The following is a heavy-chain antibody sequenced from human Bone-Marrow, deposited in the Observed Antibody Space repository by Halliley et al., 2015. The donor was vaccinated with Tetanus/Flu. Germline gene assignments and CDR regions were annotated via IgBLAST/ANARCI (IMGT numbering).Heavy chain of an antibody. CDR2: IYPEDSET. CDR3: ASPRTRGELLPRV. D-gene: IGHD1-26*01. V-gene: IGHV5-51*01. J-gene: IGHJ4*02. Sequence: LEWMGIIYPEDSETRYTPSFQGRVSISADKSTAIAYLQWSSLEASDTAMYYCASPRTRGELLPRVWGQGTLVTVSS.